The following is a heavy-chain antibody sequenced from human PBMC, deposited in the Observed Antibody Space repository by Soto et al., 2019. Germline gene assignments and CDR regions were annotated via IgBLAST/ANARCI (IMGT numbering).Heavy chain of an antibody. CDR2: IYDGGRT. CDR3: ARGPSGDKVDS. D-gene: IGHD7-27*01. V-gene: IGHV4-30-4*01. J-gene: IGHJ4*02. Sequence: QVQLQESGPGLVKPSQTLSLTCTVSGGSISTVDYWWSWIRQSPDMGLEWIGHIYDGGRTYNNPSSACRSTMSGDTAKSQLSLTLRSVIAADPAVYYCARGPSGDKVDSWGQGTLVTVSS. CDR1: GGSISTVDYW.